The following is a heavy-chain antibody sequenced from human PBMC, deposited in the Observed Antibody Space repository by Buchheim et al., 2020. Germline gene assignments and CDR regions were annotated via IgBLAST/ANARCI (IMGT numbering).Heavy chain of an antibody. V-gene: IGHV3-23*01. D-gene: IGHD2-21*01. J-gene: IGHJ4*02. Sequence: EVQLLESGGDLVHPGGSLRLSCAGSGFTFSNCAMGWVRQAPGKGLEWVSTISSGVPATHYADSVKGRFTISRDNSKNTLYLQMNSLRVDDTAVYYCALWHLAHFDYWGQGTL. CDR1: GFTFSNCA. CDR2: ISSGVPAT. CDR3: ALWHLAHFDY.